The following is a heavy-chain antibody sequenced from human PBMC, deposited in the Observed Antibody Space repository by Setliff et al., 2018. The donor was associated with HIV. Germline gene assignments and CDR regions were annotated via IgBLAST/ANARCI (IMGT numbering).Heavy chain of an antibody. V-gene: IGHV3-21*01. Sequence: GESLKISCAAPGFTFSSYSMNWVRQAPGKGLEWVSSISSSSSYIHYADSVKGRFTISRDNAKNSLYLQMNSLRAEDTAVYYCAREPSAAGPEYFQHWGQGTLVTVSS. J-gene: IGHJ1*01. D-gene: IGHD6-13*01. CDR3: AREPSAAGPEYFQH. CDR1: GFTFSSYS. CDR2: ISSSSSYI.